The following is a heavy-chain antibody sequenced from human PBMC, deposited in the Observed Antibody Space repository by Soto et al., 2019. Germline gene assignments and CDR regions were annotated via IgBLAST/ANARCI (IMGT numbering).Heavy chain of an antibody. CDR1: GFTFSDYY. Sequence: GGSLRLSCAAPGFTFSDYYMSWIRQAPGKGLEWVSYISSSGGTIYYADSVKGRFTISRDNAKNSLYLQMNSLRAEDTAVYYCARVVSIFGVVAHFDYWGQGTLVTVSS. V-gene: IGHV3-11*01. CDR2: ISSSGGTI. D-gene: IGHD3-3*01. CDR3: ARVVSIFGVVAHFDY. J-gene: IGHJ4*02.